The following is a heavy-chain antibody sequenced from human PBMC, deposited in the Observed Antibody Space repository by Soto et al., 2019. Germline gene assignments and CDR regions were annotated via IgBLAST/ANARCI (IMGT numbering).Heavy chain of an antibody. J-gene: IGHJ4*02. D-gene: IGHD1-26*01. CDR1: GYTFTRSG. V-gene: IGHV1-18*01. Sequence: ASVKVSCKASGYTFTRSGISWGRQAPGQGLEWLGWINPDNGNTNYAQHLQGRVSLTTDTSTSTAYMDLRSLRSDDTAVYYCARDRDXFNLTGYYPDLFYFWGRGSLVIGSA. CDR3: ARDRDXFNLTGYYPDLFYF. CDR2: INPDNGNT.